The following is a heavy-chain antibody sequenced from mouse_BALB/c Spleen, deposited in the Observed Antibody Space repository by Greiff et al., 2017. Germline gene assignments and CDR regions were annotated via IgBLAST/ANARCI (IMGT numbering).Heavy chain of an antibody. CDR1: GFTFSDYY. D-gene: IGHD2-2*01. CDR2: ISDCGSYT. J-gene: IGHJ4*01. V-gene: IGHV5-4*02. Sequence: EVKLVESGGGLVKPGGSLKLSCAASGFTFSDYYMYWVRQTPEKRLEWVATISDCGSYTYYPDSVKGRFTISRDNAKNNLYLQMSSLKSEDTAMYYCARAHGYTYAMDYWGQGTSVTVSS. CDR3: ARAHGYTYAMDY.